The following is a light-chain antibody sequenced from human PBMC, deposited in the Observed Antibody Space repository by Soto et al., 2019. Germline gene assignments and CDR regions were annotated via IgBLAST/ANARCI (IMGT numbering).Light chain of an antibody. CDR3: SSYTSSSTLDVV. CDR2: EVS. V-gene: IGLV2-14*01. Sequence: LTHPASLSGSPVQSITIACTGTSSDVGGYNYVSWYQQHPGKAPKLMIYEVSNRPSGVSNRFSGSKSGNTASLTISGLQAEDEADYYCSSYTSSSTLDVVFGGGTKVTVL. CDR1: SSDVGGYNY. J-gene: IGLJ2*01.